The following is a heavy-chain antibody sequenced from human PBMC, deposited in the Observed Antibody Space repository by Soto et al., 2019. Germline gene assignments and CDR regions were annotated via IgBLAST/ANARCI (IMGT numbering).Heavy chain of an antibody. V-gene: IGHV3-30*18. CDR3: AKDLRYCSSTSCPSYYYYYMDV. J-gene: IGHJ6*03. Sequence: QVQLVESGGGVVQPGRSLRLSCAASGFTFSSYGMHWVRQAPGKGLEWVAVISYDGSNKYYADSVKGRFTISRDNSTNTLYLQMNSLRAEDTAVYYCAKDLRYCSSTSCPSYYYYYMDVWGKGTTVTVSS. D-gene: IGHD2-2*01. CDR2: ISYDGSNK. CDR1: GFTFSSYG.